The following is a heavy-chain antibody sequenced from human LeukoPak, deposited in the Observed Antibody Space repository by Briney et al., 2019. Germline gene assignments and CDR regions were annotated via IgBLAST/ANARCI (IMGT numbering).Heavy chain of an antibody. CDR1: GFTFDDYG. J-gene: IGHJ3*02. CDR2: INWSGGST. Sequence: RPGGSLRLSCAASGFTFDDYGMSWVRQAPGKGLEWVSGINWSGGSTGYADSVKGRFTISRDNAKNSLYLQMNRLRAEDTALYYCARGRYCSSTSCYDRDAFDIWGQGTMVTVSS. V-gene: IGHV3-20*04. CDR3: ARGRYCSSTSCYDRDAFDI. D-gene: IGHD2-2*01.